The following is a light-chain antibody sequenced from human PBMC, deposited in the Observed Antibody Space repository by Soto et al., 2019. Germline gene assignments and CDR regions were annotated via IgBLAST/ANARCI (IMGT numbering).Light chain of an antibody. CDR1: SSDVGGFNY. V-gene: IGLV2-8*01. Sequence: QSALTQPASVSGSPGQSVTISCSGTSSDVGGFNYVSWYQQHPGRAPKVLIYEVNKRPSGVPDRFSGSKSGSTASLTVSGLQAEDEAEYYCSSYTSSSTPYVFGTGTKLTVL. CDR3: SSYTSSSTPYV. J-gene: IGLJ1*01. CDR2: EVN.